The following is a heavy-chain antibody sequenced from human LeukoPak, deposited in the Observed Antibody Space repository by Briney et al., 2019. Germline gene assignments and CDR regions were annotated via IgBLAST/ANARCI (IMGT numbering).Heavy chain of an antibody. CDR1: GGSFSGYY. J-gene: IGHJ3*02. Sequence: SETLSLTCAVYGGSFSGYYWSCIRQPPGKGLEWIGEINHSGSTNYIPPLKSRVTISVDTSKNQFSLKLSSVTAADTAVYYCARGNYYGSGTLGAFDIWSQGTMVTVSS. CDR3: ARGNYYGSGTLGAFDI. D-gene: IGHD3-10*01. CDR2: INHSGST. V-gene: IGHV4-34*01.